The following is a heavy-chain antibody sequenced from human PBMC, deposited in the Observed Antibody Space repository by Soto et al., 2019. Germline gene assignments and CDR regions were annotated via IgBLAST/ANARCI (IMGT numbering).Heavy chain of an antibody. CDR2: ISYDGSNK. CDR1: GFTFSSYG. D-gene: IGHD6-6*01. J-gene: IGHJ4*02. CDR3: AKDKKEYSSSPGLFDY. Sequence: LRLSCAASGFTFSSYGMHWVRQAPGKGLEWVAVISYDGSNKYYADSVKGRFTISRDNSKNTLYLQMNSLRAEDTAVYYCAKDKKEYSSSPGLFDYWGQGTLVTVSS. V-gene: IGHV3-30*18.